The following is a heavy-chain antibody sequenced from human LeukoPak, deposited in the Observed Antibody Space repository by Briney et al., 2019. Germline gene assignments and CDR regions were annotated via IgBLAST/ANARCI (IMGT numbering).Heavy chain of an antibody. Sequence: PSETLSLTCTVSGGSISSYYWSWIRQPAGKGLEWIGRIYTSGSTNYNPSLKSRVTMSVDTSKNQFSLKLSSVTAADTAVYYCAREGGSGKPSPYGGNFYYYYYMDVWGKGTTVTISS. CDR3: AREGGSGKPSPYGGNFYYYYYMDV. CDR2: IYTSGST. V-gene: IGHV4-4*07. D-gene: IGHD4-23*01. J-gene: IGHJ6*03. CDR1: GGSISSYY.